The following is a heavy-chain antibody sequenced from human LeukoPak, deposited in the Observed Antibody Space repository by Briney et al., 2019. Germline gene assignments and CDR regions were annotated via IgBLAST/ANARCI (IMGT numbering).Heavy chain of an antibody. CDR3: ARVRVWGSYRYIDY. V-gene: IGHV3-48*01. CDR2: ISSSSSTI. Sequence: EPGGSLRLSCAASGFTFSNAWMSWVRQAPGKGLEWVSYISSSSSTIYYADSVKGRFTISRDNAKNSLYLQMNSLRAEDTAVYYCARVRVWGSYRYIDYWGQGTLVTVSS. D-gene: IGHD3-16*02. J-gene: IGHJ4*02. CDR1: GFTFSNAW.